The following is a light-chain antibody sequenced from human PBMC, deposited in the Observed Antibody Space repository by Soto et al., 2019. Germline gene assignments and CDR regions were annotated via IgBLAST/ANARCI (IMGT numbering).Light chain of an antibody. CDR2: GAS. CDR1: QSVSNNY. CDR3: QQYNNRPPIT. Sequence: EIVLTQSPGTLSLSPGERATLSCRASQSVSNNYLAWYQQKPGQAPRLLIYGASNRATGIPDRFSGSGSGTDFTLSISSLEAEDFGVYLCQQYNNRPPITFGQGTRLEIK. J-gene: IGKJ5*01. V-gene: IGKV3-20*01.